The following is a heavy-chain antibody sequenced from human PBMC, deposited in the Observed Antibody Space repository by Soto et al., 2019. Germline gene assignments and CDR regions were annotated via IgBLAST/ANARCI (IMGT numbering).Heavy chain of an antibody. V-gene: IGHV1-69*02. D-gene: IGHD3-10*01. CDR1: GDTFNFYT. CDR3: ATNYGSGSTHFDY. Sequence: QVQLVQSGAEVKKPGSSVRVSCTASGDTFNFYTISWVRQVPGQGPEWMGRIIPMLGMSNYAQKFQGRVTIMADKSTSTVYMNLSGLTSEDTAVYYCATNYGSGSTHFDYWDQGTLVTVSS. J-gene: IGHJ4*02. CDR2: IIPMLGMS.